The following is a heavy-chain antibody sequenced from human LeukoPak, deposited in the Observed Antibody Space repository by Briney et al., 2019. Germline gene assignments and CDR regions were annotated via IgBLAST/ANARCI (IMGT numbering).Heavy chain of an antibody. CDR3: ARSAARPRGYSYGYTAVHFDY. D-gene: IGHD5-18*01. Sequence: SETLSLTCTVSGGSISSYYWSWIRQPAGKGLEWIGRIYTSGSTNYNPSLKSRVTISVDTSKNQFSLKLSSVTAADTAVYYCARSAARPRGYSYGYTAVHFDYWGQGTLVTVSS. CDR2: IYTSGST. CDR1: GGSISSYY. V-gene: IGHV4-4*07. J-gene: IGHJ4*02.